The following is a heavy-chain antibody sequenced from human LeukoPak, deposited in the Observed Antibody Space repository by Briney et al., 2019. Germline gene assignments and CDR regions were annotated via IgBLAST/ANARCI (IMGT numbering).Heavy chain of an antibody. J-gene: IGHJ5*02. Sequence: SETLSLTCTVSGGSISSSSYYWSWIRQPPGKGLEWIGYIFYSGSTNYNPSLKSRVTTSLDTSKNQFSLKLSSVTAADMAVYYCARFHSYGYAVIDLWGQGTLVTVSS. CDR3: ARFHSYGYAVIDL. CDR1: GGSISSSSYY. D-gene: IGHD5-18*01. V-gene: IGHV4-61*01. CDR2: IFYSGST.